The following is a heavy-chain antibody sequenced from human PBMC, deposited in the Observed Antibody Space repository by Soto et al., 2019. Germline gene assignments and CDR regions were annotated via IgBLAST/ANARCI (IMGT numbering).Heavy chain of an antibody. CDR3: VKGGSSKFDP. CDR1: GGSISSYY. Sequence: PSETLSLTCTVSGGSISSYYWSWIRQPPGKGLEWIGYIYYTGSTYYHPSLKSRVTISVDTSKNQFSLKLSSVTAADTAVYYCVKGGSSKFDPWGQGTLVTVSS. V-gene: IGHV4-59*01. D-gene: IGHD1-26*01. CDR2: IYYTGST. J-gene: IGHJ5*02.